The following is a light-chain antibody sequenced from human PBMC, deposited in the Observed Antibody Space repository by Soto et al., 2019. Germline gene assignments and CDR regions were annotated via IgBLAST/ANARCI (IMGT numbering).Light chain of an antibody. V-gene: IGKV3-20*01. CDR3: QQYGSSPLT. Sequence: EIVLTQSPGTLSLSPGERATLSCRASQSVSSSYLAWYQQKPGQAPRLLIYGASSRATGIPDRFSASASGTDVTLTISRLEPEDFAVYYCQQYGSSPLTFGGGTKVEIK. CDR2: GAS. J-gene: IGKJ4*01. CDR1: QSVSSSY.